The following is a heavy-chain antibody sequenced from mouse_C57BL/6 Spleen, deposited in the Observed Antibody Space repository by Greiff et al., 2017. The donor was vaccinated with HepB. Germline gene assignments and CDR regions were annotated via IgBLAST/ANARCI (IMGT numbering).Heavy chain of an antibody. J-gene: IGHJ2*01. CDR1: GYAFSSYW. V-gene: IGHV1-80*01. CDR2: IYPGDGDT. CDR3: ARSGDYGKGPDY. D-gene: IGHD1-1*01. Sequence: QVHVKQSGAELVKPGASVKISCKASGYAFSSYWMNWVKQRPGKGLEWIGQIYPGDGDTNYNGKFKGKATLTADKSSSTAYMQLSSLTSEDSAVYFCARSGDYGKGPDYWGQGTTLTVSS.